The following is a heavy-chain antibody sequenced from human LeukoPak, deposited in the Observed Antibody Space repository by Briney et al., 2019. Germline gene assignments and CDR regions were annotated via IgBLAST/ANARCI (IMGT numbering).Heavy chain of an antibody. Sequence: GGSLRLSCAASGFTFSSYAMHGVRQAPGKGLEWVAVISYDGSNEYYADSVKGRLTISRDNSRNTLYLQMSSLRADDTAVYYCARDRSSFDLWGQGALVTVSS. CDR3: ARDRSSFDL. V-gene: IGHV3-30-3*01. CDR1: GFTFSSYA. D-gene: IGHD6-13*01. CDR2: ISYDGSNE. J-gene: IGHJ4*02.